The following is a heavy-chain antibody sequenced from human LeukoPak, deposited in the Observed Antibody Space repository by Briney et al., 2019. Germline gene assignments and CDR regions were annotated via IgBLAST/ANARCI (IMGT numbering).Heavy chain of an antibody. V-gene: IGHV4-38-2*02. Sequence: PSETLSLTCTVSGYSISSGYYWGWIRQPPGKGLEWIGSIYHSGSTYYNPSLKSRVTISVDTSKNQFSLKLSSVTAADTAVYYCAREPAAATGDYWGQGTLVTVSS. CDR2: IYHSGST. CDR3: AREPAAATGDY. CDR1: GYSISSGYY. D-gene: IGHD2-2*01. J-gene: IGHJ4*02.